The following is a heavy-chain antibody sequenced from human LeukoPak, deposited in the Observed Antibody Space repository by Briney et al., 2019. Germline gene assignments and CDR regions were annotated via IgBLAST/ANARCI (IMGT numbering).Heavy chain of an antibody. CDR2: IIPIFGTA. J-gene: IGHJ5*02. CDR1: GGTFSSSA. D-gene: IGHD2-2*01. Sequence: SVKVSCKASGGTFSSSAISWVRQAPGQGLEWMGGIIPIFGTANYAQKFQGRVTITADESTSTAYMELSSLRSEDTAVYYYARDRRRRYCSSTSCYLGWFDPWGQGTLVTVSS. CDR3: ARDRRRRYCSSTSCYLGWFDP. V-gene: IGHV1-69*01.